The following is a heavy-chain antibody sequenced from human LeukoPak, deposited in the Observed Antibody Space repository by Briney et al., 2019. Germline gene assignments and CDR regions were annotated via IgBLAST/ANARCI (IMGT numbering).Heavy chain of an antibody. D-gene: IGHD1-26*01. CDR2: IYHSGST. J-gene: IGHJ4*02. Sequence: SQTLSLTCTVSGGSISSGGYYWSWIRQPPGKGLEWIGYIYHSGSTYYNPSLKSRVTISVDRSKNQFSLKLSSVTAADTAVYYCARVGTVGVADYWGQGTLVTVSS. V-gene: IGHV4-30-2*01. CDR3: ARVGTVGVADY. CDR1: GGSISSGGYY.